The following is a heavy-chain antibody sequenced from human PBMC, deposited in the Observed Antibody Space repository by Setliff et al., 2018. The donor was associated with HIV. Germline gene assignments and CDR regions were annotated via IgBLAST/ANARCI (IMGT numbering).Heavy chain of an antibody. CDR3: ARSVRHRTVTMIVGRFDP. CDR1: GGSFSGYY. V-gene: IGHV4-34*01. J-gene: IGHJ5*02. D-gene: IGHD3-22*01. CDR2: INRSGST. Sequence: PSETLSLTCAVYGGSFSGYYWSWIRQPPGKGLEWIGEINRSGSTNYNPSLKSRVTISVDTSKNQFSLKLSSVTAADTAVYYCARSVRHRTVTMIVGRFDPWGQGALVTVSS.